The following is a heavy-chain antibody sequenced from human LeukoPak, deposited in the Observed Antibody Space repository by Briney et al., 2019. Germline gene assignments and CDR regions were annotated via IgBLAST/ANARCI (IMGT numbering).Heavy chain of an antibody. V-gene: IGHV1-18*01. J-gene: IGHJ4*02. Sequence: ASVKVSCKASGYSFANFGISWVRQAPGQGLELMGWISAYNGHTKYAQNLQGRLTMTTDTSTSTAYMELRSLRSDDTAVYYCARDLGYVDYGYWGQGTLVTVSS. D-gene: IGHD4-17*01. CDR3: ARDLGYVDYGY. CDR2: ISAYNGHT. CDR1: GYSFANFG.